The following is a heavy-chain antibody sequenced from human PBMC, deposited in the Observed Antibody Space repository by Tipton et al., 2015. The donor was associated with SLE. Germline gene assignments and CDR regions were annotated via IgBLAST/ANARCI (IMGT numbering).Heavy chain of an antibody. J-gene: IGHJ5*02. CDR3: ARSEAAAGVLNWFDP. CDR1: GGSISSYY. Sequence: TLSLTCTVSGGSISSYYWSWIRQPAGKGLEWIGRIYTSRSPNYNPSLKSRVTMSVDTSKNQFSLNLTSVTAADTAVYYCARSEAAAGVLNWFDPWGQGTLVTVSS. V-gene: IGHV4-4*07. CDR2: IYTSRSP. D-gene: IGHD1-14*01.